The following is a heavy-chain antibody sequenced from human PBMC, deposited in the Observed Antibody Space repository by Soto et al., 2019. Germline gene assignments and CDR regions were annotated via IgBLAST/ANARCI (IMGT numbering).Heavy chain of an antibody. J-gene: IGHJ4*02. CDR3: ARGTPFKATVTLGY. D-gene: IGHD4-4*01. Sequence: ASVKVSCKASGYTFTSYAMHWVRQAPGQGLEWMGWINTNTGNPTYAQGFTGRFVFSLDTSVSTAYLQICSLKAEDTAVYYCARGTPFKATVTLGYWGQGTLVTVSS. V-gene: IGHV7-4-1*01. CDR1: GYTFTSYA. CDR2: INTNTGNP.